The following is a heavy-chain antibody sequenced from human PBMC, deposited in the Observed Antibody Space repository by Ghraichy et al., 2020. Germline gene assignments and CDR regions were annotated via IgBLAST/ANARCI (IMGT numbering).Heavy chain of an antibody. Sequence: LSLTCVGSGFTFGSYSMNWVRQSPGKGLEWVSYITSRSSFISYADSVKGRFTISRDNAQNSLFLQMNSLRDEDTAVYYCARGSRVVRFYYYDGMDVWGQGTTVTVSS. J-gene: IGHJ6*02. CDR1: GFTFGSYS. D-gene: IGHD2-21*01. CDR3: ARGSRVVRFYYYDGMDV. V-gene: IGHV3-48*02. CDR2: ITSRSSFI.